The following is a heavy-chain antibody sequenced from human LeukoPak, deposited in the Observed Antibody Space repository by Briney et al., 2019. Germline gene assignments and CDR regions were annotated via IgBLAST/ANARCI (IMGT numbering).Heavy chain of an antibody. CDR2: IRYDGSNK. V-gene: IGHV3-30*02. Sequence: GSLRLSCAASGFTFSSYGMHWVRQAPGKGPEWVAFIRYDGSNKYYADSVKGRFTISRDNSKNTLYLQMNSLRAEDTAVYYCAKDEAAAIGYWGQGTLVTVSS. CDR3: AKDEAAAIGY. J-gene: IGHJ4*02. D-gene: IGHD6-13*01. CDR1: GFTFSSYG.